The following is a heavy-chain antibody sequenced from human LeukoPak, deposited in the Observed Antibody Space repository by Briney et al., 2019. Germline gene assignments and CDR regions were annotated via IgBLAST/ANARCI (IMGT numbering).Heavy chain of an antibody. CDR2: ISYDGSNT. V-gene: IGHV3-30-3*01. CDR1: GFTFCSYA. CDR3: ASSPAPEVPFDY. J-gene: IGHJ4*02. Sequence: GGSLRLSCAASGFTFCSYAMHRVRQAPGKGLEWVAVISYDGSNTSYADSVKGRFTISRDNSTNTLYLQMNSLRAEDTAVYYCASSPAPEVPFDYWGQGTLVTVSS.